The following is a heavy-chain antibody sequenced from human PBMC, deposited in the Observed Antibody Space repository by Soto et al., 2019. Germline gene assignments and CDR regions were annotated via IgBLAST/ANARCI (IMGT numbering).Heavy chain of an antibody. CDR1: GFPFSVYG. J-gene: IGHJ2*01. CDR3: VRASGPFDL. Sequence: QMQLVESGGGVVQPGRSLRLSCGASGFPFSVYGIHWVRQAPGKGLEWVGVIWSDGSNKYYGDSVKGRFTISRDNSKNTLYLQMNGLRAEDTAVYYCVRASGPFDLWGRGTLVTVSS. V-gene: IGHV3-33*01. CDR2: IWSDGSNK.